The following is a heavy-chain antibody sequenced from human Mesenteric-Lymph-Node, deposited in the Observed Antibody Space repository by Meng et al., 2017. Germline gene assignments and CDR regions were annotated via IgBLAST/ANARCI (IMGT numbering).Heavy chain of an antibody. CDR3: ARSGYYYGSGSYYAS. V-gene: IGHV1-8*02. Sequence: QGQLVQSGGEGKKPGASVKVSCKASGYTFTNYGITWVRQAPGQGLEWMGWIKPNSGNTGYAQKFQGRVTMTRNTSISTAYMELSSLRSEDTAVYYCARSGYYYGSGSYYASWGQGTLVTVSS. CDR2: IKPNSGNT. CDR1: GYTFTNYG. J-gene: IGHJ5*02. D-gene: IGHD3-10*01.